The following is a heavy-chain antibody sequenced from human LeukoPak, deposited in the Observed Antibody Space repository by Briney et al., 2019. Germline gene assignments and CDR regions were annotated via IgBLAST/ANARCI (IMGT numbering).Heavy chain of an antibody. CDR3: ARDGSGEGGWPDY. CDR1: GGTFSSYA. CDR2: IIPIFGTA. V-gene: IGHV1-69*13. D-gene: IGHD6-19*01. J-gene: IGHJ4*02. Sequence: SVKVSCKASGGTFSSYAISWVRQAPGQGLEWMGGIIPIFGTANYAQKFQGRVTITADESTSTAYMELSSLRSEDTAVYYCARDGSGEGGWPDYWGQGTLVTVSS.